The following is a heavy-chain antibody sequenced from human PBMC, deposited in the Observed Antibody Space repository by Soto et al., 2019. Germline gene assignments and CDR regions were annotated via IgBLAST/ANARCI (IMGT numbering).Heavy chain of an antibody. CDR2: IIPIFGTA. Sequence: NVSCEASGGPFSIYATSWEQKAPGQGLEWMGGIIPIFGTADYAQKFQGRVTITADESTSTAYMELSSLRSEDTAVYYCAREMATIIDYWGHGTLVTVPS. V-gene: IGHV1-69*01. CDR1: GGPFSIYA. J-gene: IGHJ4*01. D-gene: IGHD5-12*01. CDR3: AREMATIIDY.